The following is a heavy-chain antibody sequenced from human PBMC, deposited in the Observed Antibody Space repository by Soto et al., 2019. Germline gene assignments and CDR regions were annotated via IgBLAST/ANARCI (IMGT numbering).Heavy chain of an antibody. CDR2: IYYSGNT. D-gene: IGHD2-2*01. V-gene: IGHV4-30-4*02. CDR1: GSSISSGDYY. CDR3: ARDGGYCSSTSCFFGNWFDP. J-gene: IGHJ5*02. Sequence: SETLSLTCTVSGSSISSGDYYWNWIRQPPGKGLEWIGNIYYSGNTDCNPSLKSRVTISVDTSKNQFSLNLSSVTAADSAVYYCARDGGYCSSTSCFFGNWFDPWGQGALVTVS.